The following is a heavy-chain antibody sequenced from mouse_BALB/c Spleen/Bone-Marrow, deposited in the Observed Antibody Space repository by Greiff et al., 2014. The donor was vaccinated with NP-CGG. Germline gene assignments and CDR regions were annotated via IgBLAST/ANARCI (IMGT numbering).Heavy chain of an antibody. CDR2: ISSGSSTI. J-gene: IGHJ4*01. Sequence: EVKLEESGGGLVQPGGSRKLSCAAPGFTFSSFGMHWVRQAPEKGLEWVAYISSGSSTIYYADTVKGRFTISRDNPKNTLFLQMTSLRSEDTAMYYCARWRYGYAMDYWGQGTSVTVSS. V-gene: IGHV5-17*02. D-gene: IGHD2-14*01. CDR3: ARWRYGYAMDY. CDR1: GFTFSSFG.